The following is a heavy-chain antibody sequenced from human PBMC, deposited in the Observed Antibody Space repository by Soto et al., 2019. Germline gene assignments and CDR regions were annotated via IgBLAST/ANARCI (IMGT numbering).Heavy chain of an antibody. CDR2: IIPIFGTA. D-gene: IGHD3-22*01. Sequence: QVQLVQSGAEVKKPGSSVKVSCKASGGTFSSYAISWVRQAPGQGLEWMGGIIPIFGTANYAQKFQGRVTITADESTSTAYMELSSLRSEDTAVYYCARRRVYYYDSSGYNYGMDVWGQGTTVTVSS. J-gene: IGHJ6*02. CDR3: ARRRVYYYDSSGYNYGMDV. V-gene: IGHV1-69*01. CDR1: GGTFSSYA.